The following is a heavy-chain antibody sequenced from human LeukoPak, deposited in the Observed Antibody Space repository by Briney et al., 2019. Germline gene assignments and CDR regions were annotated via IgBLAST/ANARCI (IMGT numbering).Heavy chain of an antibody. CDR1: GCTISSYY. Sequence: PSETLSLTCTVSGCTISSYYWSWIRQPPGKGLEWIGYIYYSGSTNYNPSLKSRVTISVDTSKNQFSLKLSSVTAADTAVYYCARRGDYDGPNGFDPWGQGTLVTVSS. V-gene: IGHV4-59*01. D-gene: IGHD4-17*01. J-gene: IGHJ5*02. CDR3: ARRGDYDGPNGFDP. CDR2: IYYSGST.